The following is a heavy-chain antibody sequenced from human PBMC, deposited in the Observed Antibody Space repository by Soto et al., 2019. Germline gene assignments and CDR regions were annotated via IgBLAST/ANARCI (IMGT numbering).Heavy chain of an antibody. J-gene: IGHJ6*02. CDR2: IYYSGST. V-gene: IGHV4-39*01. D-gene: IGHD6-6*01. Sequence: PSETLSLTCTVSGCSISSSSYYWGWIRQPPGKGLEWIGSIYYSGSTYYNPSLKSRVTISVDTSKNQFSLKLSSVTAADTAVYYCAGLCLSSSSGVVYYYGMDVWGQGTTVTVSS. CDR1: GCSISSSSYY. CDR3: AGLCLSSSSGVVYYYGMDV.